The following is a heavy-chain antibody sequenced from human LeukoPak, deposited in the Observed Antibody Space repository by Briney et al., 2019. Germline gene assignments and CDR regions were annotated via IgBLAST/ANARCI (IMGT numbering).Heavy chain of an antibody. Sequence: SETLSPTCTVSGDSISSSSYYWGWIRQPPGKGLEWIGSLYYSGTTYYNPSLKSRVTISVDTSKNQFSLKLSSVTAADTAVYYCARHVYPGSGSYYNNWFDPWGQGTLVTVSS. CDR3: ARHVYPGSGSYYNNWFDP. D-gene: IGHD3-10*01. V-gene: IGHV4-39*01. CDR1: GDSISSSSYY. CDR2: LYYSGTT. J-gene: IGHJ5*02.